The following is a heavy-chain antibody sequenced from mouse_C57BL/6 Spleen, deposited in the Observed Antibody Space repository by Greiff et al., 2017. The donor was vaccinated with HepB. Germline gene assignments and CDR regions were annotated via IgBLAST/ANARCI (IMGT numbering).Heavy chain of an antibody. D-gene: IGHD1-1*01. CDR3: ARGRGTTVVAEGDY. CDR1: GYTFTSYW. Sequence: VQLQQPGAELVMPGASVKLSCKASGYTFTSYWMHWVKQRPGQGLEWIGEIDPSDSYTNYNQKFKGKSTLTVDKSSSTAYMQLSSLTSEDSAVYYCARGRGTTVVAEGDYWGQGTTLTVSS. CDR2: IDPSDSYT. J-gene: IGHJ2*01. V-gene: IGHV1-69*01.